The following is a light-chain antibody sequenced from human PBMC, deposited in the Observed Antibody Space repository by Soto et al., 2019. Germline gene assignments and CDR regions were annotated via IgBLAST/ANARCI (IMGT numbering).Light chain of an antibody. V-gene: IGLV2-11*01. Sequence: QSALTQPRPVSGSPGQSVTISCTGTSSDVGGYNFVSWYQQHPGKAPKLMIYDVNKRPSGVPDRCSGSKSGNTASLTISGLQAEDEADYYCCSYAGSYPWVFGGGTKLTVL. CDR2: DVN. CDR3: CSYAGSYPWV. J-gene: IGLJ3*02. CDR1: SSDVGGYNF.